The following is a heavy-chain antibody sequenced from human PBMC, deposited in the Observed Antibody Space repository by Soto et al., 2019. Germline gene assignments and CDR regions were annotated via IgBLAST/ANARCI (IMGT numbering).Heavy chain of an antibody. CDR2: IIPSSGST. Sequence: GASVKVSCKASGYSFTDYHMHWLRQAPGQGVEWVGWIIPSSGSTNYAQKFQGRVTMTRDTSITTAYMELRRLTSDDTAVYYCARDQYSGSFLYWGQGTLVTVSS. J-gene: IGHJ4*02. D-gene: IGHD1-26*01. CDR3: ARDQYSGSFLY. V-gene: IGHV1-2*02. CDR1: GYSFTDYH.